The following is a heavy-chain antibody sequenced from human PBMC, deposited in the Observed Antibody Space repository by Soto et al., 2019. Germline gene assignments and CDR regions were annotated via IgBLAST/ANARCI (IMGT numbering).Heavy chain of an antibody. CDR1: GFTVSSFP. CDR2: ISSSGDDS. CDR3: ARKVAGSI. J-gene: IGHJ4*02. V-gene: IGHV3-23*01. D-gene: IGHD6-19*01. Sequence: EMHLLESGGGLVQPGGSLRLSCAASGFTVSSFPMTWVRQAPGKGLEWVSSISSSGDDSFYADSVNVRFTISRDSSKNMLFLQLSSLRAEDTAVYYCARKVAGSIWGQGTLVTVSS.